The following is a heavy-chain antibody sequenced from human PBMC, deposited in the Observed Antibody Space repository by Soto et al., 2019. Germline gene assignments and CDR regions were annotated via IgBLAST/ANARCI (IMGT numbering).Heavy chain of an antibody. D-gene: IGHD2-21*02. CDR2: IIPIFGTA. CDR3: ARPAYCGGDCSHDAFDI. Sequence: QVQLVQSGAEVKKPGSSVKVSCKASGGTFSSYAISWVRQAPGQGLEWMGGIIPIFGTANYAQKFQGRVTITAXXSXSTXYMELSSLRSEDTAVYYCARPAYCGGDCSHDAFDIWGQGTMVTVSS. J-gene: IGHJ3*02. V-gene: IGHV1-69*12. CDR1: GGTFSSYA.